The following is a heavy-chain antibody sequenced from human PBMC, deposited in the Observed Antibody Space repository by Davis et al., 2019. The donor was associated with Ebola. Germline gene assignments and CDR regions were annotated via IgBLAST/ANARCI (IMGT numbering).Heavy chain of an antibody. V-gene: IGHV1-2*06. Sequence: ASVKVSCKASGYTFTGYHMHWVRQAPGQGLEWMGRMNPHSGGTNYAQKFQGRVTMISDTSISTAYMELSRLTYDDTAVYYCARLCSSSCPNDYWDQGTLITVSS. D-gene: IGHD2-2*01. J-gene: IGHJ4*02. CDR1: GYTFTGYH. CDR2: MNPHSGGT. CDR3: ARLCSSSCPNDY.